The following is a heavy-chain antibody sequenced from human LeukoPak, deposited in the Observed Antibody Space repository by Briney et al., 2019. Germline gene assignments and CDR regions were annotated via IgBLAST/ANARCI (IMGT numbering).Heavy chain of an antibody. V-gene: IGHV1-69*04. CDR3: ARALAYCGGDCYSHYYGMDV. CDR2: IIPILGIA. J-gene: IGHJ6*02. Sequence: SVKVSCKASGGTFSSYAISWVRQAPGQGLEWMGRIIPILGIANYAQKFQGRVTITADKSTSTAYMELSSLRSEDTAVYYCARALAYCGGDCYSHYYGMDVWGQGATVTVSS. D-gene: IGHD2-21*02. CDR1: GGTFSSYA.